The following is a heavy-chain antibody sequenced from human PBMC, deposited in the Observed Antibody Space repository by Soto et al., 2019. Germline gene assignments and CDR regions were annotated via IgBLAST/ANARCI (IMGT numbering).Heavy chain of an antibody. CDR2: IWYDGSKK. CDR3: ARDGGGAKVRDYDL. V-gene: IGHV3-33*01. CDR1: GFIFRSYG. Sequence: QVQLVESGGGVVQPGRSLRLSCAASGFIFRSYGMHWVRQAPGKGLEWVAMIWYDGSKKYYADSVKGRFTISRDKSKNALYLEMNTLRADDTAVYYCARDGGGAKVRDYDLWGQGTLVTVSS. D-gene: IGHD3-10*01. J-gene: IGHJ2*01.